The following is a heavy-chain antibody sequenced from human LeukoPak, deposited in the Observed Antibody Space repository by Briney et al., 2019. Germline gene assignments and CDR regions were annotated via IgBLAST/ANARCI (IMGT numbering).Heavy chain of an antibody. CDR3: ARGGGLDV. CDR2: ISTYSGNT. CDR1: GYTFTSYA. D-gene: IGHD3-16*01. Sequence: ASVKVSCKASGYTFTSYAISWVRQAPGQGLEWMGWISTYSGNTNYAQDLRDRFTMTTDTSTSTAYMELRSLRSDDTAVYYCARGGGLDVWGQGATVTVSS. V-gene: IGHV1-18*01. J-gene: IGHJ6*02.